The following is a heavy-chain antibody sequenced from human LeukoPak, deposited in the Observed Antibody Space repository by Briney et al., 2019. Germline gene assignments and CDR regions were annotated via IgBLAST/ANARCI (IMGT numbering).Heavy chain of an antibody. CDR3: AREQYCRGGSCYSGAGCDY. CDR2: IYTSGST. CDR1: GGSISSGSYY. J-gene: IGHJ4*02. Sequence: PSETLSLTCTVSGGSISSGSYYWSWIRQPAGKGLEWIGRIYTSGSTNYNPSLKSRVTISVDTSKNQFSLKLSSVTAADTAVYYCAREQYCRGGSCYSGAGCDYWGQGTLVTVSS. D-gene: IGHD2-15*01. V-gene: IGHV4-61*02.